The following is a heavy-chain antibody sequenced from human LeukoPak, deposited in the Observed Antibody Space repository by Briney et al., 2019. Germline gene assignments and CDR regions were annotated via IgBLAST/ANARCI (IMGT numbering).Heavy chain of an antibody. Sequence: GASVKVSCKASGYTFTGYYMHWVRQAPGQGLEWMGWINPNSGGTNYAQKFQGRVTMTRGTSISTAYMELSRLRSDDTAVYYCARGVQRGYSGYDYCYFDYWGQGTLVTVSS. V-gene: IGHV1-2*02. CDR1: GYTFTGYY. D-gene: IGHD5-12*01. CDR3: ARGVQRGYSGYDYCYFDY. J-gene: IGHJ4*02. CDR2: INPNSGGT.